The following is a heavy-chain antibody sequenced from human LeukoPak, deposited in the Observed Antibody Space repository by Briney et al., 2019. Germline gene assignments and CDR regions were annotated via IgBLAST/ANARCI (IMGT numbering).Heavy chain of an antibody. CDR1: SGSISSGGYY. D-gene: IGHD3-10*01. V-gene: IGHV4-31*03. Sequence: SETLSLTCTVSSGSISSGGYYWSWIRLHPGKGLEWIGYIYYSGSTYYNPSLKSRVTISVDTSKNQFSLKLSSVTAADTAVYYCARSPTMVRGVIIYDYYFDYWGQGTLVTVSS. CDR2: IYYSGST. CDR3: ARSPTMVRGVIIYDYYFDY. J-gene: IGHJ4*02.